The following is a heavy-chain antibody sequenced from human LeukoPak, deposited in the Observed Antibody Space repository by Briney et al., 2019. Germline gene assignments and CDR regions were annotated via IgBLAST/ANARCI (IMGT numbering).Heavy chain of an antibody. V-gene: IGHV4-59*08. J-gene: IGHJ4*02. Sequence: PSETLSLTCTVSAGSISGYYWSWSRQPPGRGLEWIGYIYYSGSTNYNPSLNSRVTISVDTSKNQFSLRLSSVTAADAAVYYCARRRPAARAWYFDYWGQGTLVTVSS. CDR2: IYYSGST. D-gene: IGHD6-6*01. CDR3: ARRRPAARAWYFDY. CDR1: AGSISGYY.